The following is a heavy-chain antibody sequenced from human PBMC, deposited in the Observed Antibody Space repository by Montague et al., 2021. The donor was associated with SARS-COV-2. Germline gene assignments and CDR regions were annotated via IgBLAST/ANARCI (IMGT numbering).Heavy chain of an antibody. Sequence: SETLSLTCSVSGEPISGFFWNWIRQHAGKGLEWIGRIYASGGTDYNPSLESRVTMSVDTFKTQFSLKVNSVTAADTAMYYCARGNITPSGFDIWGQGTVVTVSS. CDR3: ARGNITPSGFDI. D-gene: IGHD1-14*01. CDR1: GEPISGFF. J-gene: IGHJ3*02. CDR2: IYASGGT. V-gene: IGHV4-4*07.